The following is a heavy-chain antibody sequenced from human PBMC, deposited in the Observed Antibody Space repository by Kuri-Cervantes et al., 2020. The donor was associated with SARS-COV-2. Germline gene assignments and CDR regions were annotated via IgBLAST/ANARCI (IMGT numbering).Heavy chain of an antibody. J-gene: IGHJ3*02. V-gene: IGHV3-30*02. Sequence: GGSLRLSCAASGFTFSNYGTHWVRQAPGKGLEWVAFIRYDGSNKYYADSVKGRFTISRDNAKNSLYLQMNSLRAEDTAVYYCARSYSGSYQGAFDIWGQGTMVTVS. D-gene: IGHD1-26*01. CDR1: GFTFSNYG. CDR2: IRYDGSNK. CDR3: ARSYSGSYQGAFDI.